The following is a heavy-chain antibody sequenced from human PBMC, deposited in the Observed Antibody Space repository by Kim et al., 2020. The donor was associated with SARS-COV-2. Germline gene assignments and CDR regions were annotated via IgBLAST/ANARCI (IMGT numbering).Heavy chain of an antibody. V-gene: IGHV3-9*01. Sequence: WNSGSIGNADSVKGRFTISRDNAKNSLYLQMNSLRAEDTALYYCAKDPGYWGQGTLVTVSS. CDR3: AKDPGY. J-gene: IGHJ4*02. CDR2: WNSGSI.